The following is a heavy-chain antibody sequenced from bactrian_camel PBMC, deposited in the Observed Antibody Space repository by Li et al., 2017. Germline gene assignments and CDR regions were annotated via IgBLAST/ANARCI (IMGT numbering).Heavy chain of an antibody. V-gene: IGHV3S55*01. CDR2: IRSDGST. CDR3: AARSVGWCPLFEHWLGKRAYTPGGYFAN. CDR1: GVILDGSD. D-gene: IGHD1*01. Sequence: QLVESGGGSVQAGGSLRLSCTASGVILDGSDMGWYRQAPTGNECEMISRIRSDGSTYYPDSVKGRFTISRDKAKNILYLQMHSLKPEDTAMYYCAARSVGWCPLFEHWLGKRAYTPGGYFANWGQGTQVTVS. J-gene: IGHJ6*01.